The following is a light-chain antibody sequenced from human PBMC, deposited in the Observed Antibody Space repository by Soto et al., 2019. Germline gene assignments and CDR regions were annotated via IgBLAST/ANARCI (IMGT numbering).Light chain of an antibody. J-gene: IGLJ2*01. V-gene: IGLV1-47*03. CDR1: SSNIGTNY. CDR3: AAWDDSMSGPL. CDR2: SND. Sequence: QSVLTQSPSASGTPGQRVIISCSGTSSNIGTNYVYWYQQLPGTAPKVLIYSNDKRPSGVPNRFSGSKSGTSASLAISGLWSEDEADYYCAAWDDSMSGPLFGGGTKLTVL.